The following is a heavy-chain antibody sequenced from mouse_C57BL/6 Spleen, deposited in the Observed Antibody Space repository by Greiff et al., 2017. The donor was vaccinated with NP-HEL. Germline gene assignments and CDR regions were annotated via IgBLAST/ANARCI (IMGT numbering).Heavy chain of an antibody. CDR1: GYTFTDYE. J-gene: IGHJ2*01. CDR3: TRSSDGYYPY. CDR2: IDPETGGT. D-gene: IGHD2-3*01. Sequence: QVQLQQSGAELVRPGASVTLSCKASGYTFTDYEMHWVKQTPVHGLEWIGAIDPETGGTAYNQKFKGKAILTADKSSSTAYMELRSLTSEDSAVYYCTRSSDGYYPYWGQGTTLTVSS. V-gene: IGHV1-15*01.